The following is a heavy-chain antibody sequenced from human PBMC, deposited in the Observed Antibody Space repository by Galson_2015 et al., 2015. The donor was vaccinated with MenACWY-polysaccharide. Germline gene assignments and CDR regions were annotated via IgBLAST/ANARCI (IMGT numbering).Heavy chain of an antibody. D-gene: IGHD5-18*01. Sequence: TLSLTCTVSGGSISSDSYYWRWIRRPAGQGLEWIGRIYTXGXTSYNPSHKSRVTISKNTSKIQFFLKLISVTAADTAVYYCARDCVERGYSFGCLLPWGQGTLVTVSS. CDR3: ARDCVERGYSFGCLLP. CDR2: IYTXGXT. V-gene: IGHV4-61*02. CDR1: GGSISSDSYY. J-gene: IGHJ5*02.